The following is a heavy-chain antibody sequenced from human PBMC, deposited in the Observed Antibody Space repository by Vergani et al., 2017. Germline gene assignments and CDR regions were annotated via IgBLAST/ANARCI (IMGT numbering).Heavy chain of an antibody. J-gene: IGHJ3*02. CDR3: ARDHRDYNNYPGTFDI. V-gene: IGHV3-11*01. CDR2: SNNRGNTI. Sequence: QVQLVESGGGLVKPGGSLRLSCAASGFSFSDHYMTWIRPAPGKGQEWVSYSNNRGNTIEYEDSVKGRFSISRDNAKSSLFMQMDSLRAEDTAVYYCARDHRDYNNYPGTFDIWGQGSMVTVSS. D-gene: IGHD5-24*01. CDR1: GFSFSDHY.